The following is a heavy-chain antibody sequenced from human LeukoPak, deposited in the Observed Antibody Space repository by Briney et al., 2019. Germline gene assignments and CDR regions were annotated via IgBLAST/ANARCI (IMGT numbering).Heavy chain of an antibody. CDR1: GASISNYY. Sequence: SETLSLTCTVSGASISNYYWNWIRQPPGKGLEWIGSTYYSGSTNYNLSLKSRVTISLDTSKNQLSLKLSSVTAADTAVYYCARAVRGTRFDPWGRGTLVTVSS. CDR3: ARAVRGTRFDP. V-gene: IGHV4-59*01. CDR2: TYYSGST. J-gene: IGHJ5*02. D-gene: IGHD3-10*01.